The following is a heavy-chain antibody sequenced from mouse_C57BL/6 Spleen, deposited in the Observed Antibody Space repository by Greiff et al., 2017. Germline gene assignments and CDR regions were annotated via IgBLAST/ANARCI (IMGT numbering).Heavy chain of an antibody. CDR3: ARRERAWFAY. Sequence: QVQLQQPGAELVRPGTSVKLSCKASGYTFTSYWMHWVQQRPGQGLEWIGVIDPSDSYTNYNQKFKGKATLTVDTSSSTAYRQLSSLTSEDSAVYYCARRERAWFAYWGQGTLVTVSA. V-gene: IGHV1-59*01. CDR1: GYTFTSYW. J-gene: IGHJ3*01. CDR2: IDPSDSYT.